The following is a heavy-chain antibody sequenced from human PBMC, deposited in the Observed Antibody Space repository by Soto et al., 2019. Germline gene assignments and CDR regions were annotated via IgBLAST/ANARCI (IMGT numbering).Heavy chain of an antibody. CDR1: GFTFSRYG. J-gene: IGHJ4*02. V-gene: IGHV3-30*03. CDR2: ISSDGSNK. D-gene: IGHD3-22*01. Sequence: QVQLVESGGGVVQPGRPLRLSCAASGFTFSRYGMHWLHQAPGKGLEWVAVISSDGSNKYYADSVKGRFTISRDNSKNTLYLQMNSLRPEDTAVYYCVGGYYFGDYWGQGTLVTVSS. CDR3: VGGYYFGDY.